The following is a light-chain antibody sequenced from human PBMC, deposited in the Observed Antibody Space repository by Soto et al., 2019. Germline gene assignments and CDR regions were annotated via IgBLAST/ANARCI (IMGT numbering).Light chain of an antibody. CDR2: EVR. V-gene: IGLV2-14*01. J-gene: IGLJ1*01. CDR3: FSFTTTSTHV. Sequence: QSALTQPASVSGSAGQSITISCSGTMRDVGAYNLVSWYQQHPGTAPKLIIYEVRNRPSGISSRFSGSKSGNTAYLTISGLQVEDEAEYFCFSFTTTSTHVFGTGTKVTVL. CDR1: MRDVGAYNL.